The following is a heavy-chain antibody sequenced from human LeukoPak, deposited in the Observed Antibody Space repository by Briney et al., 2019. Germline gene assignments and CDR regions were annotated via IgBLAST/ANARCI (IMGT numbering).Heavy chain of an antibody. CDR2: IYSGVTT. J-gene: IGHJ4*02. V-gene: IGHV3-66*02. D-gene: IGHD3-22*01. Sequence: PGGSLRLSCAASGFTVSSNFMSWVRQAPGKGLEWVSVIYSGVTTYYADSVKGRFTISRDNSKNTLYLQMNSLRAEDTAVYYCAKDPGDYDSSGYYYFDYWGQGTLVTVSS. CDR1: GFTVSSNF. CDR3: AKDPGDYDSSGYYYFDY.